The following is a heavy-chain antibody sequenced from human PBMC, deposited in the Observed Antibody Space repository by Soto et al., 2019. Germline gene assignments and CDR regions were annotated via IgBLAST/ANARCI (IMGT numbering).Heavy chain of an antibody. CDR1: GYTLTSYG. CDR2: INTYNGDT. V-gene: IGHV1-18*04. CDR3: ASTHSGWSPGDY. D-gene: IGHD6-19*01. Sequence: QVQLVQSGAEVKKPGASVKVSCKASGYTLTSYGFSWVRQAPGQGLEWMGRINTYNGDTNYVQKFQGRVTLTTDTSTNTACMELRSLRSDDTAVYYCASTHSGWSPGDYWGQGTLVTVSS. J-gene: IGHJ4*02.